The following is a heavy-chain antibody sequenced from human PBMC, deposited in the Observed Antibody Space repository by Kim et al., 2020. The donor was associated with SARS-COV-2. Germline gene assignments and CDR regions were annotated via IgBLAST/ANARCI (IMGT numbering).Heavy chain of an antibody. V-gene: IGHV3-53*01. CDR1: GFTVSADH. Sequence: GGSLRLSCAASGFTVSADHMSWVRQAPGKGLEWVSLLFSDSTTFYADSVKGRFTISRDDSRNTLYLEMNSLRPDDTAAYYCARHDWFDPWGHGTQVTVSS. J-gene: IGHJ5*02. CDR2: LFSDSTT. CDR3: ARHDWFDP.